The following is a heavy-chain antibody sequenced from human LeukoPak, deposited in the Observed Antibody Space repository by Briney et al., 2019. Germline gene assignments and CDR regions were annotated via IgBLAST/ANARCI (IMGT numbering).Heavy chain of an antibody. CDR3: AKEAYGDNKSGFAS. J-gene: IGHJ5*01. CDR1: GFTFSSYP. D-gene: IGHD4-17*01. Sequence: GGSLRLSCAASGFTFSSYPVSWVRQAPGRGLEWVSAITSSGGTYYIASVRGRFIVSRDNSRNTLYLQMNGLTAEDTAMYYCAKEAYGDNKSGFASGARGPLVPVSS. V-gene: IGHV3-23*01. CDR2: ITSSGGT.